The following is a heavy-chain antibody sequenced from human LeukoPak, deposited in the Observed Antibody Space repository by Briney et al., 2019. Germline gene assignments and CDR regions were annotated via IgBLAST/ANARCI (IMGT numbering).Heavy chain of an antibody. Sequence: PGGSLRISCAASGFSFNAYAMTWVRQAPGKGLEWVSSVSKTGRTTYYTDSVKGRLTISRDNSKNTLHLQMNRLRAEDTALYFCAKDHDNTDSYLYFDSWGLGTLVTVSS. CDR1: GFSFNAYA. CDR2: VSKTGRTT. D-gene: IGHD2-21*02. V-gene: IGHV3-23*01. CDR3: AKDHDNTDSYLYFDS. J-gene: IGHJ4*02.